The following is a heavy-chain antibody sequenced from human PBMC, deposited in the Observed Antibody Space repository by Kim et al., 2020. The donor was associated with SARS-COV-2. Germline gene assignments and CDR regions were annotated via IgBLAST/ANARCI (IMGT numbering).Heavy chain of an antibody. Sequence: GETTPYADSVQGPFTISRDNSKNTLSLQMNSLRAEDTAVYYWAKQYVQHWGQGTLVTVSS. D-gene: IGHD2-8*01. V-gene: IGHV3-23*01. CDR2: GETT. CDR3: AKQYVQH. J-gene: IGHJ1*01.